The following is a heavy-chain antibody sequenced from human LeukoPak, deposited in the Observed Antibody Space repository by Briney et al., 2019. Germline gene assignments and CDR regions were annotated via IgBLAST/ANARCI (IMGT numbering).Heavy chain of an antibody. CDR3: ARGLYDSSGYTPLSRIRFDY. Sequence: ASVKVSCKASGYTFTSYGISWVRQAPGQGLEWMGWISAYNGNTNYAQKLQGRVTMTTDTSTSTAYMELRSLRSDDTAVYYCARGLYDSSGYTPLSRIRFDYWGQGTLVTVSS. CDR2: ISAYNGNT. J-gene: IGHJ4*02. D-gene: IGHD3-22*01. CDR1: GYTFTSYG. V-gene: IGHV1-18*01.